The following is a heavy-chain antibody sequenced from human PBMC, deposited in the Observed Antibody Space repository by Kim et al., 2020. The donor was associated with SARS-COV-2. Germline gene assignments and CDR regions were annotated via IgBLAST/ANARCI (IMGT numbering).Heavy chain of an antibody. CDR3: ARQSGFFDF. J-gene: IGHJ4*02. Sequence: SETLSLTCTVSGESISSNYYWGWVRQSPGKDLEWIASMFHSGTTYYNPSLKTRVTISVDTSKNQFSLSLSSVTAADTAVYYCARQSGFFDFWGQGTPVTVSS. V-gene: IGHV4-39*01. CDR1: GESISSNYY. CDR2: MFHSGTT. D-gene: IGHD5-12*01.